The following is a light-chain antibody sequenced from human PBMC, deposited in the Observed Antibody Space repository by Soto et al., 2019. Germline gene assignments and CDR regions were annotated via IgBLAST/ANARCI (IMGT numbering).Light chain of an antibody. CDR3: LLSYSGARPVV. CDR2: DTS. CDR1: TGAVTSGHY. J-gene: IGLJ2*01. Sequence: QAVVTQEPSLTVSPGGTVTLTCGSSTGAVTSGHYPYWFQQKPGQAPRTLIYDTSNKHSWTPARFSGSLLGGNAALTLSGAQPEDEADCYCLLSYSGARPVVFGGGT. V-gene: IGLV7-46*01.